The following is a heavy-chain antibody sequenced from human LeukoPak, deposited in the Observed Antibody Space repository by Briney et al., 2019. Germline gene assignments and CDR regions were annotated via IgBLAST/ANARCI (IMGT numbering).Heavy chain of an antibody. V-gene: IGHV1-69*04. CDR2: IIPLLCVT. D-gene: IGHD3-16*01. Sequence: SVKVSCKASGGTFSSYAFNWVRQAPGQGLEWVGRIIPLLCVTNHAQKLQGRVTVTADPATNTAYMELSSQIPDDTAVYYCTRARTMITCGGVRHAFDIWGQGTLVTVSS. J-gene: IGHJ3*02. CDR1: GGTFSSYA. CDR3: TRARTMITCGGVRHAFDI.